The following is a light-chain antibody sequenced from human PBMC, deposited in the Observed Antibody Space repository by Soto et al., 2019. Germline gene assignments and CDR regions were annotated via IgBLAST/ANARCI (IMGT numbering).Light chain of an antibody. CDR2: EVS. J-gene: IGLJ1*01. V-gene: IGLV2-14*01. CDR1: RNDIGDYSF. Sequence: QSVRTQPASVSGSPGQSITISCTGTRNDIGDYSFVSWYQQHPGKVPKLLIYEVSDRPSGVSSRFSGSKSGNTASLTISGLQAEDEAHYFCSSYTGTYTYVFGSGTQLTVL. CDR3: SSYTGTYTYV.